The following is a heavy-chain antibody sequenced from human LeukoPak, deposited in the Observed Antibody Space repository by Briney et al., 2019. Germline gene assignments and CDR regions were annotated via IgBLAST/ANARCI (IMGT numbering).Heavy chain of an antibody. CDR1: GFTVSSNY. V-gene: IGHV3-53*01. CDR2: IYGDGST. D-gene: IGHD6-19*01. CDR3: AIPLPTGYSSGWHLKYFDY. J-gene: IGHJ4*02. Sequence: GGSLRLACAASGFTVSSNYMSWVRQAPGKGLEWVSIIYGDGSTYYADSVKGRFTISRENSKNTLYLQMNSLRAEDTAVYYCAIPLPTGYSSGWHLKYFDYWGQGTLVTVSS.